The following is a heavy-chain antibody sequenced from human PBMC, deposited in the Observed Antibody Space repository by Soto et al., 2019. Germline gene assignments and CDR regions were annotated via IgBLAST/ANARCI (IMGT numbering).Heavy chain of an antibody. Sequence: SETLSLTCTVSGGSISSSSYYWGWIRQPPGKGLEWIGSIYYSGSTYYNPSLKGRVTISLDTSKNQFSLKLGSVTAADTAVYYCARHSGSYYYYYYMDVWGKGTTVTVSS. J-gene: IGHJ6*03. CDR3: ARHSGSYYYYYYMDV. V-gene: IGHV4-39*01. CDR2: IYYSGST. D-gene: IGHD1-26*01. CDR1: GGSISSSSYY.